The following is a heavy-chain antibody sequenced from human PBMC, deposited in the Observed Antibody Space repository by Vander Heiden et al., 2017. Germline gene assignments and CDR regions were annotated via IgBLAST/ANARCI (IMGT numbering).Heavy chain of an antibody. Sequence: EVLQLESGGGLLQPGGSLRPSCAASGIVFGSYAMDWVRQAPGKGLEWVSSIRGSGGSTYYADSVKGRFTISRHNSKNTLYLQMISLRAEDTAVYYCAKGGLSYYYSGMDVWCQGTTVTVS. J-gene: IGHJ6*02. CDR1: GIVFGSYA. CDR2: IRGSGGST. CDR3: AKGGLSYYYSGMDV. V-gene: IGHV3-23*01. D-gene: IGHD1-26*01.